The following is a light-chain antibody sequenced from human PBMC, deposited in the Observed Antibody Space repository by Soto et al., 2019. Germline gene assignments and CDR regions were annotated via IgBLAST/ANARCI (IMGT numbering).Light chain of an antibody. CDR1: QSIDNY. CDR2: AAS. CDR3: QKYNSYSRK. Sequence: DIQMTHSPSSLSASVCYIVTITCRASQSIDNYLSWYQQIPGKAPKLLIYAASNLQSGVPSRFSGSGSGTEFTLTISSLQPDDSATYYCQKYNSYSRKFGQGTKVDIK. V-gene: IGKV1-17*01. J-gene: IGKJ1*01.